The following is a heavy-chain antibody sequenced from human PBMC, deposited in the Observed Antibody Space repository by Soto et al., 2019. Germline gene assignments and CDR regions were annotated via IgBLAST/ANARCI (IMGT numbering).Heavy chain of an antibody. J-gene: IGHJ6*02. CDR2: VSPPFRTS. CDR1: GVSFNNNG. CDR3: ARVLYYGSGSYSPYGMDV. V-gene: IGHV1-69*01. D-gene: IGHD3-10*01. Sequence: QVQLVQSGAEVKKPGSSVKVSCKTSGVSFNNNGIGWVRQAPGHGLEWMGGVSPPFRTSNYARKFQARISITAGASTGTVNMELSSLTSEDTAQYYCARVLYYGSGSYSPYGMDVWGQGTTVTVSS.